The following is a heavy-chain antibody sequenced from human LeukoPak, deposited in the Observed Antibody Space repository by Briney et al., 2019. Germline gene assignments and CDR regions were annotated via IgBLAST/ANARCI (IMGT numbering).Heavy chain of an antibody. CDR1: GFSFSSNW. CDR3: ARLGLEVGGPNWFDP. CDR2: IKRDGSQK. V-gene: IGHV3-7*01. Sequence: PGGSLRLSCAAPGFSFSSNWMGWVRQAPGKGLEWVAHIKRDGSQKYCLDSVKGRFTISRDNAKNSLYLQMNSLRVEDTAVYYCARLGLEVGGPNWFDPWGQGTLVTDSS. J-gene: IGHJ5*02. D-gene: IGHD1-1*01.